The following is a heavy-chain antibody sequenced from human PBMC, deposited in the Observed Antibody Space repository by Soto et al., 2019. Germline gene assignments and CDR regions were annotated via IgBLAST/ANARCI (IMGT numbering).Heavy chain of an antibody. CDR1: GFTFSDYY. CDR2: ISSSSSYT. Sequence: QVQLVESGGGLVKPGGSLRLSCAASGFTFSDYYMSWIRQAPGKGLEWVSYISSSSSYTNYADSVKGRFTISRDNAKNSLYLQMNSLRAEDTAVYYCARGLATVTTGCYFDLWGRGTLVTVSS. V-gene: IGHV3-11*05. CDR3: ARGLATVTTGCYFDL. D-gene: IGHD4-17*01. J-gene: IGHJ2*01.